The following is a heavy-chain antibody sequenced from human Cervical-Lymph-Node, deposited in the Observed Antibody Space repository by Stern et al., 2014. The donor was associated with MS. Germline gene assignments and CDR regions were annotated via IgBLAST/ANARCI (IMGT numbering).Heavy chain of an antibody. V-gene: IGHV1-69*01. Sequence: VQLVESGAEVKKPGSSVKVSCKASGGTFSSYAISWVRQAPGQGLEWMGGIIPIFGTATYAQKFQGRVTTTAAESTSTAYMELSSLRSEDTSVYYCASTTYCSSTSCYTGYYYGMDVWGQGTTVTVSS. CDR1: GGTFSSYA. CDR2: IIPIFGTA. D-gene: IGHD2-2*02. CDR3: ASTTYCSSTSCYTGYYYGMDV. J-gene: IGHJ6*02.